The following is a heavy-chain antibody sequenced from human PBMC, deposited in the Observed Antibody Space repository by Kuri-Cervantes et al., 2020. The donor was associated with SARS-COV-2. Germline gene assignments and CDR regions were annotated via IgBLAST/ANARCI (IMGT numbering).Heavy chain of an antibody. CDR2: ISGSGGST. Sequence: GESLKSSCAASGFTFSSYAMSWVRQAPGKGLEWVSAISGSGGSTYYADSVKGRFTISRDNSKNTLYLQMNSLRAEDTAVYYCAKAGGWYSSFFDYWGQGTLVTVSS. D-gene: IGHD6-19*01. CDR1: GFTFSSYA. V-gene: IGHV3-23*01. J-gene: IGHJ4*02. CDR3: AKAGGWYSSFFDY.